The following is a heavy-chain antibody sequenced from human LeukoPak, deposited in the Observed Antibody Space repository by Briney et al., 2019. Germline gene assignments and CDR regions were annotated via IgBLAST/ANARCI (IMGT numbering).Heavy chain of an antibody. CDR3: APTAEAYTSWWKV. CDR1: GYKFTDDY. Sequence: ASVKVSCKASGYKFTDDYMHWVRQAPGQGLEFLGWINPDSGFTNYAQKFKGRVTMTRDTSISTAYLEVRSLTSDDTAVYYCAPTAEAYTSWWKVWGQGTLVTVSS. D-gene: IGHD3-16*01. J-gene: IGHJ4*02. CDR2: INPDSGFT. V-gene: IGHV1-2*02.